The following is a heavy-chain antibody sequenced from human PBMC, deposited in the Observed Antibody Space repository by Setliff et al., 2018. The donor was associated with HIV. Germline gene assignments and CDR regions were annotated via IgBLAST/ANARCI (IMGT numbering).Heavy chain of an antibody. CDR1: GFTFSDYY. V-gene: IGHV3-11*03. J-gene: IGHJ4*02. D-gene: IGHD3-22*01. Sequence: GESLKISCAASGFTFSDYYMSWIRQAPGKGLEWVSYISSGSSYTNYADSVKGRFTISRDNAKNSLYLQMNSLRAEDTAVYYCARASYYYDSSGWVDYWGQGTLVTVSS. CDR2: ISSGSSYT. CDR3: ARASYYYDSSGWVDY.